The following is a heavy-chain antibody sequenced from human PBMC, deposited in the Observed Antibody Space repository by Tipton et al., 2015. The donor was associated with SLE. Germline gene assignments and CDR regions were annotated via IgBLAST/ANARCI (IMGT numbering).Heavy chain of an antibody. D-gene: IGHD3-22*01. V-gene: IGHV4-4*07. CDR2: MYSDGAA. J-gene: IGHJ5*02. CDR3: SRLARYDPGGYYTIGLDP. Sequence: TLSLTCTVSGGPISNYFWGWIRQPAGKGLEWIGRMYSDGAANYNPSLKSRVTMSVDTSKNELSLKLTSVTAADTAVYFCSRLARYDPGGYYTIGLDPWGQGTRVTVSS. CDR1: GGPISNYF.